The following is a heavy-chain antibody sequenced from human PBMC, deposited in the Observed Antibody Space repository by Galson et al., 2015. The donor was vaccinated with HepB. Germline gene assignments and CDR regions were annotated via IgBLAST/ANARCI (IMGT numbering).Heavy chain of an antibody. J-gene: IGHJ6*02. CDR1: GDSVSSNSAA. CDR3: ARVNGRHCSSTSCYARGYYYYYGMDV. Sequence: CAISGDSVSSNSAAWNWIRQSPSRGLERLGRTYYRSKWYNDYAVSVKSRITINPDTSKNQFSLQLNSVTPEDTAVYYCARVNGRHCSSTSCYARGYYYYYGMDVWGQGTTVTVSS. D-gene: IGHD2-2*01. V-gene: IGHV6-1*01. CDR2: TYYRSKWYN.